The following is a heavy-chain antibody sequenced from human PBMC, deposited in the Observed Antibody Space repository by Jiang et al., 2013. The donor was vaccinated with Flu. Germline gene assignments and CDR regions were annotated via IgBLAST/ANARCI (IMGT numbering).Heavy chain of an antibody. CDR3: ARVHCGGDCYRPYYYYYMDV. Sequence: LLKPSETLSLTCTVSGGSISSYYWSWIRQPPGKGLEWIGYIYTSGSTNYNPSLKSRVTISVDTSKNQFSLKLSSVTAADTAVYYCARVHCGGDCYRPYYYYYMDVWGKGTTVTVSS. CDR2: IYTSGST. J-gene: IGHJ6*03. V-gene: IGHV4-4*09. D-gene: IGHD2-21*01. CDR1: GGSISSYY.